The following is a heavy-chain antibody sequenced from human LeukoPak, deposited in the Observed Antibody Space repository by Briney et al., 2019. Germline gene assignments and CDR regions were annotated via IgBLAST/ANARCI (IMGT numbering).Heavy chain of an antibody. J-gene: IGHJ6*03. D-gene: IGHD6-6*01. CDR3: AKDEYSSSSGFFYYYMDV. CDR1: GFIFSSYA. CDR2: ISRNSGSI. Sequence: GGSLRLSCAASGFIFSSYAMHWVRQAPGKGLEWVSGISRNSGSIGYADSVKGRFTISRDNAKNSLYLQMNSLRAEDTALYYCAKDEYSSSSGFFYYYMDVWGKGTTVTVSS. V-gene: IGHV3-9*01.